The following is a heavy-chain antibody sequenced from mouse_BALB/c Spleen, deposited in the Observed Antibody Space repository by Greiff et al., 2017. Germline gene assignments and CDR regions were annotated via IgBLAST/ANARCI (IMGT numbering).Heavy chain of an antibody. CDR1: GFTFSSYG. CDR3: ARVDQLDFDY. CDR2: INSNGGST. Sequence: EVQLVESGGGLVQPGGSLKLSCAASGFTFSSYGMSWVRQTPDKRLELVATINSNGGSTYYPDSVKGRFTISRDNAKNTLYLQMSSLKSEDTAMYYCARVDQLDFDYWGQGTTLTVSS. V-gene: IGHV5-6-3*01. J-gene: IGHJ2*01. D-gene: IGHD2-12*01.